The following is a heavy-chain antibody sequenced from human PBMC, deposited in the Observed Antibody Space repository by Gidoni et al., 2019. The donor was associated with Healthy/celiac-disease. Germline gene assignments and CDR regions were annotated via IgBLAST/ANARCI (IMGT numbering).Heavy chain of an antibody. Sequence: EVQLVESGGGLVQPGRSLRLSCAASGFTFDDYAMHWVRQAPGKGLEWVSGISWNSGSIGYADSVKGRFTISRDNAKNSLYLQMNSLRAEDTALYYCAKASSGWYEGYYYYYMDVWGKGTTVTVSS. V-gene: IGHV3-9*01. CDR2: ISWNSGSI. CDR1: GFTFDDYA. CDR3: AKASSGWYEGYYYYYMDV. J-gene: IGHJ6*03. D-gene: IGHD6-19*01.